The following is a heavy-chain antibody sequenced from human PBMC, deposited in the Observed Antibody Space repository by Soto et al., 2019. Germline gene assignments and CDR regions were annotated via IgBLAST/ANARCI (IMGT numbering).Heavy chain of an antibody. CDR1: GGSISSYY. D-gene: IGHD1-26*01. Sequence: QVQLQESGPGLVKPSETLSLTCTVSGGSISSYYWSWIRQPPGKGLEWIGYIYYSGSTNYNPSLPGRFPISVDTSKSHFSLKLSSVTAADTAVYYCARAGWALPPRLPNWYFDLWGRGTLVTVSS. CDR2: IYYSGST. V-gene: IGHV4-59*01. J-gene: IGHJ2*01. CDR3: ARAGWALPPRLPNWYFDL.